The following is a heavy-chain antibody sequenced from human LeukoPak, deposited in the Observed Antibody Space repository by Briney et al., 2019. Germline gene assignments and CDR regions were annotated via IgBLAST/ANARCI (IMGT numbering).Heavy chain of an antibody. V-gene: IGHV3-11*01. D-gene: IGHD6-13*01. CDR2: ISSSGSTI. CDR3: ARDMYSSSFYGYYGMDV. Sequence: GGSLRLSCAASGFTFSDYYMSWIRQAPGKGLEWGSYISSSGSTIYYADSVKGRFTISRDNAKNSLYLQMNSLRAEDTAVYYCARDMYSSSFYGYYGMDVWGQGTTVTVSS. CDR1: GFTFSDYY. J-gene: IGHJ6*02.